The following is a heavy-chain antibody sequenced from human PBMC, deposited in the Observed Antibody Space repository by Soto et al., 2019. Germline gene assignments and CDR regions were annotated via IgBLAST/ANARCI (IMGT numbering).Heavy chain of an antibody. CDR2: ISGGGGRI. CDR1: GFTFSNYD. J-gene: IGHJ4*02. V-gene: IGHV3-23*01. Sequence: EVQLLESGGGLVQPGGSLRLSCAASGFTFSNYDMSWVRQAPGKGLEWVSTISGGGGRIYYADSVKGRFTISRDNSKNTLYMQRNSLRAEDTAVYYCAKRPASLVCFDYWGQGPLVTVSS. D-gene: IGHD2-2*01. CDR3: AKRPASLVCFDY.